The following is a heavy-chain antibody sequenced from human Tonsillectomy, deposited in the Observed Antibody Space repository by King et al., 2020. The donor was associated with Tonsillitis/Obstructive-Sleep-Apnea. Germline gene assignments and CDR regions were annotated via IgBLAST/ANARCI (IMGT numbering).Heavy chain of an antibody. Sequence: VQLQESGPGLVKPSQTLSLTCTVSGGSISSGGYYWSWIRQHPGKGLEWIGCIYYSGNTYYNPSPKSRLTISVDTSKNQFSLKLSSVTPADTAVYYCARGTTVKSFDYWGQGTLVTVSS. J-gene: IGHJ4*02. CDR2: IYYSGNT. V-gene: IGHV4-31*03. D-gene: IGHD4-17*01. CDR1: GGSISSGGYY. CDR3: ARGTTVKSFDY.